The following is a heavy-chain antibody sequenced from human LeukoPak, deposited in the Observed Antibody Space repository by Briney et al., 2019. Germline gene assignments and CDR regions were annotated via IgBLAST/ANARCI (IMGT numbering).Heavy chain of an antibody. J-gene: IGHJ4*02. CDR2: IWYDGSNK. CDR3: ARDIYTSGWYYFDY. Sequence: GGSLRLSCSASGFTFSSYGMHWVRQAPGKGLEWVAVIWYDGSNKYYADSVKGRFTISRDNSKNTLYLQMNSLRAEDTALYYCARDIYTSGWYYFDYWGQGTLVTVSS. V-gene: IGHV3-33*08. D-gene: IGHD6-19*01. CDR1: GFTFSSYG.